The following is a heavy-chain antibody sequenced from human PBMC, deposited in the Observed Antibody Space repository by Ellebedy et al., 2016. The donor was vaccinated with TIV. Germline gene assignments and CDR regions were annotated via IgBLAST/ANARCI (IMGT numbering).Heavy chain of an antibody. J-gene: IGHJ4*02. CDR3: ARHKTRLSSNWASVDY. Sequence: GESLKISXKGSGYSFTNYWIAWVRQMPGKGLEWMGIIYPGDSDTRYSPSFQGQVTISADKSISTAYLQWSSLKASDTALYYCARHKTRLSSNWASVDYWGQGTLVTVSS. CDR1: GYSFTNYW. CDR2: IYPGDSDT. D-gene: IGHD7-27*01. V-gene: IGHV5-51*01.